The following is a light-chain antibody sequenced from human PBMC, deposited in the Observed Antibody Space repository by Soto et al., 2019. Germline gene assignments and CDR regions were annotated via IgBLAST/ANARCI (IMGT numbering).Light chain of an antibody. CDR1: QSVTSNY. CDR2: GAS. J-gene: IGKJ2*01. V-gene: IGKV3-20*01. Sequence: EIVLTQSPGTLSLSPGERATLSCRASQSVTSNYLAWHQQKPGQAPRLLIYGASSRATGSPDRFSGSGSGTEFTLTISRLEPEDFAVYYCQQYGTSPPYTFGQGTKLEIK. CDR3: QQYGTSPPYT.